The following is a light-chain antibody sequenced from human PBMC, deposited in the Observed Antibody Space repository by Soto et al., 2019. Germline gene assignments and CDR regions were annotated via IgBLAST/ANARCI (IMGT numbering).Light chain of an antibody. V-gene: IGLV2-11*01. J-gene: IGLJ1*01. CDR1: SSDVANYNY. CDR3: CSYAGTYTRV. Sequence: QSVLTQPRSVSGSPGQSVTISCTRTSSDVANYNYVSWYQQHPSKAPKLMIYDVNKRPSGVPYRFSGSKSGNTASLTISGLQAEDEADYYCCSYAGTYTRVFGTGTKVTVL. CDR2: DVN.